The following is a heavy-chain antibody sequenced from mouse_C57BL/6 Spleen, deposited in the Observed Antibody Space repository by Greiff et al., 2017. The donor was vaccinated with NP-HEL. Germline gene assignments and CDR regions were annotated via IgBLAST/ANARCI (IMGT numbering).Heavy chain of an antibody. J-gene: IGHJ3*01. D-gene: IGHD5-5*01. CDR2: INPNNGGT. CDR3: ARSLPSAGFAY. V-gene: IGHV1-26*01. Sequence: EVQLQQSGPELVKPGASVKISCKASGYTFTDYYMNWVKQSHGKSLEWIGDINPNNGGTSYNQKFKGKATLTVDKSSSTAYMELRSLTSEDSAVYYCARSLPSAGFAYWGQGTLVTVSA. CDR1: GYTFTDYY.